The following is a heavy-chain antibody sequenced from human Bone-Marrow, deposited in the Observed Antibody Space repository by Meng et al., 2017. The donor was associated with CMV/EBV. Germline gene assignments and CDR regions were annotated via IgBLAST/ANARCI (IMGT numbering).Heavy chain of an antibody. CDR3: AKDVDPMILVAMVYFDC. CDR1: GFTFSSYA. J-gene: IGHJ4*02. Sequence: GGSLRLSCAASGFTFSSYAMHWVRQAPGKGLEWVAVISYDGSNKYYADSVKGRFTISRDNSKNTLYLQMDSLRPEDTAVYYCAKDVDPMILVAMVYFDCWGQGTLVTVSS. CDR2: ISYDGSNK. V-gene: IGHV3-30-3*01. D-gene: IGHD3-22*01.